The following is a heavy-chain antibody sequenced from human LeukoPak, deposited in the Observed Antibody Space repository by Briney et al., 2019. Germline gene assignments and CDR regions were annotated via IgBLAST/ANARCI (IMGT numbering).Heavy chain of an antibody. CDR1: GFTFSSYS. Sequence: GGSLRLSCAASGFTFSSYSMNWVRQAPGKGLEWVSSISSSSSYIYYADSVKGRFTISRDNAKNSLYLQMNSLRAEDTAVYYCADGRGGSGSYYTRWGQGTLVTVSS. J-gene: IGHJ4*02. D-gene: IGHD3-10*01. V-gene: IGHV3-21*01. CDR2: ISSSSSYI. CDR3: ADGRGGSGSYYTR.